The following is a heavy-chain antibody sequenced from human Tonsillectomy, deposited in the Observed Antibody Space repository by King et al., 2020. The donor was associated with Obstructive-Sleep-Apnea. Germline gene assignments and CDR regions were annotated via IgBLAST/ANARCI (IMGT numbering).Heavy chain of an antibody. CDR2: ISAYNGNR. CDR3: ARGRYYDSSGYYHFDY. Sequence: QLVQSGAEVKKPGASVKVSCKASGYTFTSYGISWVRQAPGQGLEWMGWISAYNGNRKYAQKLQGRVTMTTDTSTSTAYMELRSLRSDDTAVYYCARGRYYDSSGYYHFDYWGQGTLVTVSS. V-gene: IGHV1-18*04. J-gene: IGHJ4*02. D-gene: IGHD3-22*01. CDR1: GYTFTSYG.